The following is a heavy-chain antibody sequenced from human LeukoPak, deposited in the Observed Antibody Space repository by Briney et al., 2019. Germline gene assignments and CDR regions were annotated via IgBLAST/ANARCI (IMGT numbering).Heavy chain of an antibody. CDR1: GFTFSSYS. J-gene: IGHJ4*02. CDR2: ISSSSSYI. Sequence: GGSLRLSCAASGFTFSSYSMNWVRQAPGKGLEWVSSISSSSSYIYYADSVKGRFTISRDNAKNSLYLQMNSLRAKDTAVYYCARDTDYGDSYFDYWGQGTLVTVSS. CDR3: ARDTDYGDSYFDY. V-gene: IGHV3-21*01. D-gene: IGHD4-17*01.